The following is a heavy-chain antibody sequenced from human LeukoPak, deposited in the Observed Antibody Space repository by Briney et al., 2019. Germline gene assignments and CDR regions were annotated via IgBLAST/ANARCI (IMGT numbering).Heavy chain of an antibody. CDR2: IKEDGTET. D-gene: IGHD3/OR15-3a*01. V-gene: IGHV3-7*05. CDR1: GLTFSNCR. Sequence: GGSLRLSCVVSGLTFSNCRMTWVRQAPGRGLEWVANIKEDGTETSYVGSVKGRFTISRDNAKNSLYLQMNSLRAEDAALYYCARDEFGPLAFWGRGTLVTVSS. CDR3: ARDEFGPLAF. J-gene: IGHJ4*02.